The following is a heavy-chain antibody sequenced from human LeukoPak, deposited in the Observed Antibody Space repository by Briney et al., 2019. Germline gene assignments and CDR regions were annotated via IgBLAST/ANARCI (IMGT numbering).Heavy chain of an antibody. V-gene: IGHV3-53*01. J-gene: IGHJ4*02. CDR3: ARDGSYLSGFLDY. CDR2: IYSGGST. Sequence: GGSLRLSCTASGFTVSSNYMSWVRQAPGKGLEWVSVIYSGGSTYYADSVKGRFTISRDNSKNTLYLQMNSLRAEDTAVYYCARDGSYLSGFLDYWGQGTLVNVSS. D-gene: IGHD1-26*01. CDR1: GFTVSSNY.